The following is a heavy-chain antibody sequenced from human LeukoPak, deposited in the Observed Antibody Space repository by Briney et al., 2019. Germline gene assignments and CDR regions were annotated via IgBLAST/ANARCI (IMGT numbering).Heavy chain of an antibody. D-gene: IGHD3-22*01. CDR2: IIPIFGTA. CDR1: GGTFSSYA. CDR3: ARGGITMIVAPRGY. V-gene: IGHV1-69*05. Sequence: GSSVKVSCKASGGTFSSYAISWVRQAPGQGLEWIGGIIPIFGTANYAQKFQGRVTMTRDTSISTAYMELSRLRSDDTAVYYCARGGITMIVAPRGYWGQGTLVTVSS. J-gene: IGHJ4*02.